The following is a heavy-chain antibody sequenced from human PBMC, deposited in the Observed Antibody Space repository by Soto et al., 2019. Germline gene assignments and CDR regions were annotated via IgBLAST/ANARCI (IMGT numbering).Heavy chain of an antibody. CDR2: TYYRSKWYN. Sequence: SQTLSLNYAISGDNVSSNSATWDWIMQSPSRGLEWLGRTYYRSKWYNEYAVSVKSRITINPDTSKNQFSLQLNSVTPEDTAVYYCARATRTWFDPWGQGTLVTVSS. J-gene: IGHJ5*02. D-gene: IGHD4-17*01. CDR1: GDNVSSNSAT. CDR3: ARATRTWFDP. V-gene: IGHV6-1*01.